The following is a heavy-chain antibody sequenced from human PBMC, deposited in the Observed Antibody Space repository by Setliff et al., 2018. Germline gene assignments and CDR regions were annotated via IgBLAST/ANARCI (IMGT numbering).Heavy chain of an antibody. CDR3: ARGIRYVLYGDH. CDR1: GYTFTNYD. D-gene: IGHD2-2*02. Sequence: AASVKVSCKASGYTFTNYDIIWVRQATGQGLVWMGWMNPSSTNTGYAQKFQGRVAMTRDTSISTAYMELSSLRSDDTAVYYCARGIRYVLYGDHWGQGSLVTVSS. J-gene: IGHJ4*02. V-gene: IGHV1-8*01. CDR2: MNPSSTNT.